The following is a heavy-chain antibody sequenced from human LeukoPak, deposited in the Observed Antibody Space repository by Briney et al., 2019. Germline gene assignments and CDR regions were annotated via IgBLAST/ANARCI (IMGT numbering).Heavy chain of an antibody. CDR3: RRFYDDSSGYYFDC. D-gene: IGHD3-22*01. V-gene: IGHV3-15*01. CDR1: GFSFSNVL. CDR2: INRRAAGGTT. Sequence: GGTLRLYCAASGFSFSNVLMSWLRPAPGKGREWGGRINRRAAGGTTDYPAPVKGRFTLSRDDSKTALCLQMNSQTTEDNSVYYCRRFYDDSSGYYFDCWGQGTLVTVSP. J-gene: IGHJ4*02.